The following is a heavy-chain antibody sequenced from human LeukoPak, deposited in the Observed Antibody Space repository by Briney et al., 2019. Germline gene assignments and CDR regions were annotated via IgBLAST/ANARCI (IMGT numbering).Heavy chain of an antibody. CDR3: ARGFYYDFWSGYYSPYYGMDV. Sequence: GGSLRLSCAASGFTFSIYNMNWVRQAPGKGLEWVSYISSSSSAIYYADSVKGRFTISRDNSKNTLYLQMNSLRAEDTAVYYCARGFYYDFWSGYYSPYYGMDVWGQGTTVTVSS. CDR1: GFTFSIYN. J-gene: IGHJ6*02. D-gene: IGHD3-3*01. CDR2: ISSSSSAI. V-gene: IGHV3-48*01.